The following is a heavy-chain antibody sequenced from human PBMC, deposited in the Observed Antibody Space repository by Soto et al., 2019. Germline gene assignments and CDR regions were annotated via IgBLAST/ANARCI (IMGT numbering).Heavy chain of an antibody. D-gene: IGHD6-13*01. Sequence: ETLCLTCTVYGGSFSGYYWSWIRQPPGKGLEWIGEINHSGSTNYNPSPKSRVTISVDTSKNQFSLKLSSVTAADTAVYYCARAERSSRWYYFDYWGQGTPVTVYS. J-gene: IGHJ4*02. CDR1: GGSFSGYY. V-gene: IGHV4-34*01. CDR3: ARAERSSRWYYFDY. CDR2: INHSGST.